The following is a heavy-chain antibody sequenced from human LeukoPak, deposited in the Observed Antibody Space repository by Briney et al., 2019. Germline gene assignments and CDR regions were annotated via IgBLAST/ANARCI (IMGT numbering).Heavy chain of an antibody. CDR1: GGSITGSYY. J-gene: IGHJ4*02. V-gene: IGHV4-39*01. D-gene: IGHD2-21*02. CDR2: IYFTGKT. CDR3: ARHPVVMTARGMIDD. Sequence: SETLSLTCTVSGGSITGSYYGGGIRQPPGEGVEWIGSIYFTGKTYYSPCLNSRVTISVDMSTNHFSLTLSSVTAADTAVYYCARHPVVMTARGMIDDWGQGTLVVVSS.